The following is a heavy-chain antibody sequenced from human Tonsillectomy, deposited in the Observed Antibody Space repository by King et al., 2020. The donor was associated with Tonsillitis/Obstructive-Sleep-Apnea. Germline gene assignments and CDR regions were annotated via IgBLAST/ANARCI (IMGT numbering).Heavy chain of an antibody. D-gene: IGHD3/OR15-3a*01. V-gene: IGHV4-34*01. CDR3: ARGSVEQDWAFDY. CDR2: IDQSGST. J-gene: IGHJ4*02. CDR1: GGSFSGYF. Sequence: VQLQQWGAGLLRPSETLSLTCGVYGGSFSGYFWTWIRQTPGKGLEWIGEIDQSGSTNNNPSLKSRVTISVDTSKNQFSLNLNSVTAADTAVYYCARGSVEQDWAFDYWGQGTLVTVSS.